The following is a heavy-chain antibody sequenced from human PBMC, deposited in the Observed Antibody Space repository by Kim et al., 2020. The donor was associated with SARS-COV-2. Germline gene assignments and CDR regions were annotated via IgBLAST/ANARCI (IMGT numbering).Heavy chain of an antibody. Sequence: GGSLRLSCAASGFTFDDYAMHWVRQAPGKGLEWVSGISWNSGSIGYADSVKGRFTISRDNAKNSLYLQMNSLRAEDTALYYCAKDIFNLLYGVGFDYWGQGTLVTVSS. D-gene: IGHD4-17*01. V-gene: IGHV3-9*01. CDR1: GFTFDDYA. CDR3: AKDIFNLLYGVGFDY. J-gene: IGHJ4*02. CDR2: ISWNSGSI.